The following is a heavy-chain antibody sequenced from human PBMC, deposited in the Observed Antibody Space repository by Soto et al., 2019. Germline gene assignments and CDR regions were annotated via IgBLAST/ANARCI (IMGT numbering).Heavy chain of an antibody. CDR1: GFTFSSYA. D-gene: IGHD6-13*01. V-gene: IGHV3-23*01. CDR2: ISGSGGST. Sequence: GSLRLSGSASGFTFSSYAMNWVRQAPGKGLEWVSSISGSGGSTYYADSVKGRFTISRDNSKNTLYLQMNSLRAEDTAVYYCAKDYTGSWYYFDNWGQGTMVTVPS. CDR3: AKDYTGSWYYFDN. J-gene: IGHJ4*02.